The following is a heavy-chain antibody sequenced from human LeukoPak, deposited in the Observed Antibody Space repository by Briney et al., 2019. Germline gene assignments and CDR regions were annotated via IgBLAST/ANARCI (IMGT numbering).Heavy chain of an antibody. CDR1: GGSFSGYY. CDR2: INHSGST. CDR3: ARERVVVVPAAEYYYYYGMDV. D-gene: IGHD2-2*01. V-gene: IGHV4-34*01. J-gene: IGHJ6*02. Sequence: SETLSLTCAVYGGSFSGYYWSWIRHPPGKGLEWIGEINHSGSTNYNPSLKSRVTISVDTSKNQFSLKLSSVTAADTAVYYCARERVVVVPAAEYYYYYGMDVWGQGTTVTVSS.